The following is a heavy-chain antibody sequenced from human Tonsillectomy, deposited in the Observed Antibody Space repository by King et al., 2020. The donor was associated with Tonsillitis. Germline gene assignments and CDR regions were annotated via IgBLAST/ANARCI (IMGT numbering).Heavy chain of an antibody. Sequence: VQLVESGGGLVRPGGSLRLSCAASGFTFSTYNMNWVRQAPGKGLEWVSSISSSSSFIYYADSVKGRFTISRDNAKNSLYLQMNSLRAEDTAVYYCARDRGSLGWFDSWGQGTLVTVS. D-gene: IGHD3-10*01. V-gene: IGHV3-21*01. CDR2: ISSSSSFI. CDR3: ARDRGSLGWFDS. CDR1: GFTFSTYN. J-gene: IGHJ5*01.